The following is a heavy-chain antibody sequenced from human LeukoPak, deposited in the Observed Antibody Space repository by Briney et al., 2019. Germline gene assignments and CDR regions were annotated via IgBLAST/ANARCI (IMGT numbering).Heavy chain of an antibody. CDR3: ARVQDSYGYVEGKGGLDY. D-gene: IGHD5-18*01. J-gene: IGHJ4*02. CDR1: GGSISSSSYY. Sequence: TSETLSLTCTVSGGSISSSSYYWGWIRQPPGKGLEWIGSIYYSGTTNYNPSLKSRVTISVDTSKNQFSLKLSSVTAADTAVYYCARVQDSYGYVEGKGGLDYWGQGTLVTVSS. CDR2: IYYSGTT. V-gene: IGHV4-39*07.